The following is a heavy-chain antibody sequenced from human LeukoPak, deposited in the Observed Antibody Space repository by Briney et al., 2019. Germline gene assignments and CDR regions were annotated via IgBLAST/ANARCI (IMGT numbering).Heavy chain of an antibody. D-gene: IGHD2-15*01. J-gene: IGHJ4*02. CDR1: GYTFTSYG. Sequence: GASVKVSCKASGYTFTSYGISWVRQAPGQGLEWMGGIIPIFGTANYAQKFQGRVTITADESTSTAYMELSSLRSEDTAVYYCAREELYCSGGSCYSVFPDYWGQGTLVTVSS. V-gene: IGHV1-69*13. CDR3: AREELYCSGGSCYSVFPDY. CDR2: IIPIFGTA.